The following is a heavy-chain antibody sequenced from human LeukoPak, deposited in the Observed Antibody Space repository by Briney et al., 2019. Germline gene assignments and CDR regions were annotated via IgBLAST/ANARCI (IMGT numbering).Heavy chain of an antibody. Sequence: ASVKVSCKASGYTFTDYSMHWVRQAPGQGLGWMGWINPNSGDTDSAQKFRGRVTMTRNTSISTAYMELSSLRSEDTAVYYCARNIRYYYYGMDVWGQGTTVTVSS. J-gene: IGHJ6*02. CDR2: INPNSGDT. CDR3: ARNIRYYYYGMDV. V-gene: IGHV1-2*02. CDR1: GYTFTDYS.